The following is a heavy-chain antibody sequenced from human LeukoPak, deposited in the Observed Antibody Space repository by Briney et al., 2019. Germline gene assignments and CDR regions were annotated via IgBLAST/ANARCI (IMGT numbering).Heavy chain of an antibody. Sequence: GGSLRLSCAASGFTFSSHSMNWVRQAPGKGLEWVSSISSGSTYIYYADSVKGRFTISRDNTKNSLYLLMNSLRAEDTAVYYCARDLPTGTYRAYFDNWGQGTLVTVSS. CDR1: GFTFSSHS. V-gene: IGHV3-21*01. D-gene: IGHD1-7*01. CDR2: ISSGSTYI. J-gene: IGHJ4*02. CDR3: ARDLPTGTYRAYFDN.